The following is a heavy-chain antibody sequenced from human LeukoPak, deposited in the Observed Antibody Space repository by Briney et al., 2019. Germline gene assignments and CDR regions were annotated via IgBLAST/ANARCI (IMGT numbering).Heavy chain of an antibody. V-gene: IGHV4-4*07. J-gene: IGHJ4*02. Sequence: SETLSLTCTVSGGSIRSYYWSWIRQPAGKGLEWIGRIYASESTNYNPSLKSRVTMSVDTSKNQFSLKLSSVTAADTAVYYCAKAAASSNHFDYWGQGTLVTVSS. CDR2: IYASEST. CDR1: GGSIRSYY. D-gene: IGHD6-13*01. CDR3: AKAAASSNHFDY.